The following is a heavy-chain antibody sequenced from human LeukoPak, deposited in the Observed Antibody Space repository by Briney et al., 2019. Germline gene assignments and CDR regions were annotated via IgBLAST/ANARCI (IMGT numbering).Heavy chain of an antibody. CDR3: ARQSGSSSDPRYDY. CDR1: GGSISSSSYY. CDR2: IYYSGST. V-gene: IGHV4-61*05. D-gene: IGHD6-13*01. J-gene: IGHJ4*02. Sequence: SETLSLTCTVSGGSISSSSYYWSWIRQPPGKGLEWIGYIYYSGSTNYNPSLKSRVTISVDTSKNQFSLKLSSVTAADTAVYYCARQSGSSSDPRYDYWGQGTLVTVSS.